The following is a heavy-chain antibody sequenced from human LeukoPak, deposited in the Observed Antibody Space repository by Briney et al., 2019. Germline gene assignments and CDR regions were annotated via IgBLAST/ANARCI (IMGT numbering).Heavy chain of an antibody. Sequence: GESLKISCQGSGSFFTSYWIGWVRQLPGKGLEWRGIIYPGDSDTRYSPSFQGQVTISADKSISTAYLQWSSLKASDTAMYYCARPTPELHSSSWDYWGQGTLVTVSS. D-gene: IGHD6-13*01. CDR2: IYPGDSDT. V-gene: IGHV5-51*01. CDR3: ARPTPELHSSSWDY. J-gene: IGHJ4*02. CDR1: GSFFTSYW.